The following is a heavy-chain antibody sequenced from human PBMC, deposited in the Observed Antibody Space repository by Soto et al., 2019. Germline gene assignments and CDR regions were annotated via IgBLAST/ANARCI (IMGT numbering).Heavy chain of an antibody. CDR2: ISSSSRYI. V-gene: IGHV3-21*01. J-gene: IGHJ4*02. CDR3: ARDHRHYFEY. Sequence: GGSLRLSCVASGFTFSSYSMNWVRQAPGKGLEWVSSISSSSRYIYYADSVKGRFTISRDNAKNSLYLQMNSLGAEDTAVYSCARDHRHYFEYWGQGILVTVSS. CDR1: GFTFSSYS.